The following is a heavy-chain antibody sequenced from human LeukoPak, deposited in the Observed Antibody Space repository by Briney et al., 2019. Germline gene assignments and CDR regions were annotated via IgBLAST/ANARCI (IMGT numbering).Heavy chain of an antibody. CDR2: IYTSGST. V-gene: IGHV4-61*02. CDR1: GGSISSGNYF. J-gene: IGHJ4*02. CDR3: ARSPLEYDFWSGRHYYFDY. Sequence: PSQTLSLTCTVSGGSISSGNYFWSWIRQPAGKGLEWIGRIYTSGSTNYNPSLKSRVTISVDTSKNQFSLKLSSVTAADTAVYYCARSPLEYDFWSGRHYYFDYWGQGTLVTVPS. D-gene: IGHD3-3*01.